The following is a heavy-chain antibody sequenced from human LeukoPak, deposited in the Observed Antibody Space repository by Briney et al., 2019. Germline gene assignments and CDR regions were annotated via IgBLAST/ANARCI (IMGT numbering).Heavy chain of an antibody. CDR1: GGTFSSYT. D-gene: IGHD5-18*01. Sequence: SVKVSCKASGGTFSSYTISWVRQAPGQGIEWMGRIITILGIANYAQKFQGRVTITADKSTSTAYMELSSLRSEDTAVYYCASNGMDSYGFLYYFDYWGQGTLVTVSS. J-gene: IGHJ4*02. CDR3: ASNGMDSYGFLYYFDY. CDR2: IITILGIA. V-gene: IGHV1-69*02.